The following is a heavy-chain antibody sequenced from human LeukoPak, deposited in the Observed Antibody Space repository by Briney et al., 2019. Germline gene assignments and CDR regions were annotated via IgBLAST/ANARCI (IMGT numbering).Heavy chain of an antibody. D-gene: IGHD3-3*01. CDR3: AKRYYDFWSGSRTGYYGMDV. CDR2: ISYDGKNK. J-gene: IGHJ6*02. Sequence: GRSLRLSCAASGFTFSSYVMHWVRQAPGKGLEWVAGISYDGKNKYYADFVKGRFTFSRDNSKNTLYLQMNSLRAEDTAVYYCAKRYYDFWSGSRTGYYGMDVWGQGTTVTVSS. CDR1: GFTFSSYV. V-gene: IGHV3-30*04.